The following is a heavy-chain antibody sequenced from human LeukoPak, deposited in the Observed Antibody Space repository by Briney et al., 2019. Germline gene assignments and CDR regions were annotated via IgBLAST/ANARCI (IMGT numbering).Heavy chain of an antibody. CDR3: AKASIAAEYFDH. Sequence: GGSLRLSCAASGFTFDDYAMHWVRQAPGKGLEWVSGISWNSGSIGYADSVKGRFTISRDNAKNSLYLQMNSLRAEDTALYYCAKASIAAEYFDHWGQGTLVTVSS. V-gene: IGHV3-9*01. CDR1: GFTFDDYA. D-gene: IGHD6-13*01. J-gene: IGHJ4*02. CDR2: ISWNSGSI.